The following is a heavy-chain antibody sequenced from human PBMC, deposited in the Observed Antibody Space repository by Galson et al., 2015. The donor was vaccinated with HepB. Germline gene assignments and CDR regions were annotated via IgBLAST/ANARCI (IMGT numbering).Heavy chain of an antibody. CDR3: ARDRPPGIVAAGSFQY. V-gene: IGHV3-21*01. J-gene: IGHJ1*01. CDR2: ISTSSSYI. D-gene: IGHD6-13*01. CDR1: GFTFSSYN. Sequence: SLRLSCAASGFTFSSYNMNWVRQAPGKGLEWVSSISTSSSYIYYADSVKGRFTISRDNAKNSLYLQMNGLRAGDTAVYYCARDRPPGIVAAGSFQYWGQGTLVTVSS.